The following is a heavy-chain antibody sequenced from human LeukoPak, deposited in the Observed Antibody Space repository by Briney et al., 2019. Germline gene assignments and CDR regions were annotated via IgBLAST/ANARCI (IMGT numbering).Heavy chain of an antibody. D-gene: IGHD3-3*01. J-gene: IGHJ4*02. Sequence: PSETLSLTCTVSGDSISRGEYYWTWLRQTPGQGLEWIGHIYHSGSTYSNPSLKGRVVISVDTSKDQFYLKLSSVTAADTAVYYCARAVIWSGFSVGILGFDYWGQGTLVTVSS. CDR3: ARAVIWSGFSVGILGFDY. CDR2: IYHSGST. V-gene: IGHV4-30-4*01. CDR1: GDSISRGEYY.